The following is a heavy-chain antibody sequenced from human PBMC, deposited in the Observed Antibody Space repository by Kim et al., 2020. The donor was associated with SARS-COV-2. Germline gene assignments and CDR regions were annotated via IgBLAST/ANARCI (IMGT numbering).Heavy chain of an antibody. Sequence: GGSLRLSCAASGFTFSSYSMNWVRQAPGKGLEWVSYISSSRTIYYEESVKGRFTISRENAKNSLYLQMNSLRDEDTAVYYCARDGYDILTGRSGFDYWGQGTLVTVSS. CDR1: GFTFSSYS. CDR3: ARDGYDILTGRSGFDY. V-gene: IGHV3-48*02. D-gene: IGHD3-9*01. CDR2: ISSSRTI. J-gene: IGHJ4*02.